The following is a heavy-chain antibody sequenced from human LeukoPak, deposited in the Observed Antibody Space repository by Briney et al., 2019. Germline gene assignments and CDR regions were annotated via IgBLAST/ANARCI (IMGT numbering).Heavy chain of an antibody. CDR2: ISYDGSNK. J-gene: IGHJ4*02. Sequence: QPGGSLRLPCAASGFTFSNYGMHWVRQAPGKGLEWVAVISYDGSNKYYADSVKGRFTISRDNSKNTLYLQMNSLRAEDTAVYYCARARPVTMMGTSAFDYWGQGTLVTVSS. V-gene: IGHV3-30*19. CDR3: ARARPVTMMGTSAFDY. D-gene: IGHD3-22*01. CDR1: GFTFSNYG.